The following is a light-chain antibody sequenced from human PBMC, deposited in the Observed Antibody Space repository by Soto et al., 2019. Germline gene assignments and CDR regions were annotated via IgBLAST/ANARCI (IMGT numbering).Light chain of an antibody. V-gene: IGKV3-11*01. CDR2: GAS. J-gene: IGKJ1*01. Sequence: EVVLTQSPATLSLSPGERATLSSRASQNIRTFLDWYQQKPGQAPRLLIYGASNRATGIPARFSGSGSGTDFPLSISSLESEDFVVYYCQQHSHWPPWTFGQGTRVEI. CDR3: QQHSHWPPWT. CDR1: QNIRTF.